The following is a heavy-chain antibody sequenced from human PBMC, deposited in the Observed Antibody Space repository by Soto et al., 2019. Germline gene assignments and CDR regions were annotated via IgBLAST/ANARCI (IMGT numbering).Heavy chain of an antibody. CDR2: IGSGGSGI. CDR1: GFTFSRYE. V-gene: IGHV3-48*03. J-gene: IGHJ4*02. Sequence: EVQLLESGGGLVQPGGSLRLSCAASGFTFSRYEMNWVRQAPGKGLEWVSYIGSGGSGIYYADFVKGRFTISRDDAKKSLYLQMNSLRAEDTAVYYCARDSTDSGSLDYWGQGTLVTVSS. D-gene: IGHD1-26*01. CDR3: ARDSTDSGSLDY.